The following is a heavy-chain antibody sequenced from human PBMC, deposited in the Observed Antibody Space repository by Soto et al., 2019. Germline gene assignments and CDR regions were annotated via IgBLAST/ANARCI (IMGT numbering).Heavy chain of an antibody. J-gene: IGHJ6*02. CDR3: ATLQNGYVSGWSDYYYGLDV. D-gene: IGHD5-18*01. V-gene: IGHV1-18*01. CDR2: ISAYNGKI. CDR1: GYTFSNYG. Sequence: ASVKVSCKASGYTFSNYGLRWVRQAPGQGLEWMGLISAYNGKIKFAQKVQGRVTMTTDTFTSTAYMELSSLRSEDTAVYYCATLQNGYVSGWSDYYYGLDVWGQGTTVTVSS.